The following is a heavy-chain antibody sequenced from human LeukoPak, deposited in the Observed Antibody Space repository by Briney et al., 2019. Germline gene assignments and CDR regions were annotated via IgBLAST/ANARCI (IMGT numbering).Heavy chain of an antibody. CDR3: AVQNGPNDY. V-gene: IGHV4-34*01. J-gene: IGHJ4*02. Sequence: SETLSLTCAVYGGSFSGYYWSWIRQPPGKGLEWIGEINHSGSTNYNPSLKSRVTISVDTSKNQFSLKLSSVTAADTAVYYCAVQNGPNDYWGRGTLVTVSS. D-gene: IGHD1-1*01. CDR1: GGSFSGYY. CDR2: INHSGST.